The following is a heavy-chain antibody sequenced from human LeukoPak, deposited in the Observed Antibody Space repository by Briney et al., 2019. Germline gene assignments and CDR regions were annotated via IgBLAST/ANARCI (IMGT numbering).Heavy chain of an antibody. CDR2: INSDGSST. CDR1: GFTFSSYW. V-gene: IGHV3-74*01. J-gene: IGHJ4*02. CDR3: ARDPSGSYYRSEYYFDY. Sequence: GGSLRLSCAASGFTFSSYWMHWVRQAPGKGLWWVSRINSDGSSTSYADSVKGRFTISRDNAKNTLYLQMNSLRSEDTAVYYCARDPSGSYYRSEYYFDYWGQGTLVTVSS. D-gene: IGHD1-26*01.